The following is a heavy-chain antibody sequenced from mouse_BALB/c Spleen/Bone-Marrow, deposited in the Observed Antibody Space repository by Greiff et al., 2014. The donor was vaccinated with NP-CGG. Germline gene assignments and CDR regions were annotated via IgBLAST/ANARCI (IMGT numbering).Heavy chain of an antibody. V-gene: IGHV1S81*02. D-gene: IGHD4-1*01. J-gene: IGHJ2*01. CDR2: INPNNGGT. CDR3: TRGRTWDFDY. CDR1: GYTFTTYY. Sequence: VQLQQSGAELVKPGTSVKLSCKASGYTFTTYYMYWVKQRPGQGLEWIGEINPNNGGTNFKEKFKSKATLTVDKSSSTAYMQLSSLTSEGSAVYYCTRGRTWDFDYWGQGTTLTVSS.